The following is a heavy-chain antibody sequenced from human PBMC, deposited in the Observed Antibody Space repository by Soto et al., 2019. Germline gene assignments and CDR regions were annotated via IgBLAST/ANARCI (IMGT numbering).Heavy chain of an antibody. CDR3: ARSAGYCTDTSCEKGWFDS. CDR1: GFMFSSYN. D-gene: IGHD2-8*02. V-gene: IGHV3-21*01. CDR2: ISSSSAYK. J-gene: IGHJ5*01. Sequence: VQLVESGGGLVKPGGSLRLSCEGSGFMFSSYNMNWVRQAAGRGLEWVSFISSSSAYKYYEDAVKGRFTISRDNDKNSVYLQMHSLRAEDAGLYYCARSAGYCTDTSCEKGWFDSWGQGTWVTVSS.